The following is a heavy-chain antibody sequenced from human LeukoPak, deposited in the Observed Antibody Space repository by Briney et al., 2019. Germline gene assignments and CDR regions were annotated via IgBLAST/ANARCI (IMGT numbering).Heavy chain of an antibody. CDR2: INSNSGGA. CDR1: GYTFSDYY. Sequence: VASVKVSCKSSGYTFSDYYMHWVRQAPGQGLEWMGWINSNSGGANYAQKFQGRVTMTRDTSISTAYMELTRLRPDDTAVYYCARDLKLELSNYYGMDVWGQGTTVTVSS. D-gene: IGHD1-7*01. CDR3: ARDLKLELSNYYGMDV. J-gene: IGHJ6*02. V-gene: IGHV1-2*02.